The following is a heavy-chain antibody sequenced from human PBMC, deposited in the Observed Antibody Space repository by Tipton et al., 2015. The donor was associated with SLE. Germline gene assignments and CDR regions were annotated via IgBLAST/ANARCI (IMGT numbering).Heavy chain of an antibody. J-gene: IGHJ4*02. V-gene: IGHV4-4*02. CDR1: GDSMNSDTW. Sequence: GLVKPSGTLSLTCAVSGDSMNSDTWWSWVRQPPGKGLEWIGEIFHSGYTSYHPSLRSRVTISLDTSKNQFSLNLRSVTAADTAVYYCARGSSGYQHVDYWGQGTLVTVSS. CDR2: IFHSGYT. CDR3: ARGSSGYQHVDY. D-gene: IGHD3-22*01.